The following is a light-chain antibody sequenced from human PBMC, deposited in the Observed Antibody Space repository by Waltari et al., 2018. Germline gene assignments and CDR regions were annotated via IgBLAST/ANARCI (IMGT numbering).Light chain of an antibody. CDR3: CSYAVSYTAVV. CDR2: EVS. J-gene: IGLJ2*01. Sequence: QTALPPPRPVSGSPGPSVTISCTGISSDVGGYNYVSCYQQHPGKAPKHMIYEVSKRRSGVPDRFSGSKSGNTASLTISGLQAEDEADYDCCSYAVSYTAVVFGGGTKLTVL. V-gene: IGLV2-11*01. CDR1: SSDVGGYNY.